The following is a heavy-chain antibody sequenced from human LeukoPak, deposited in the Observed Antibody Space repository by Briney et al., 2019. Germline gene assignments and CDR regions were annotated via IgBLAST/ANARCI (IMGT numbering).Heavy chain of an antibody. CDR3: ARDRTRADSSGYYSDY. V-gene: IGHV3-66*01. D-gene: IGHD3-22*01. J-gene: IGHJ4*02. CDR2: IYSGGST. CDR1: GFTVSSNY. Sequence: PGGSLRLSCAAYGFTVSSNYMSWVRQAPGKGLEWVSVIYSGGSTYYADSVKGRFTISRDNSKNTLYLQMNSLRAEDTAVYYCARDRTRADSSGYYSDYWGQGTLVTVSS.